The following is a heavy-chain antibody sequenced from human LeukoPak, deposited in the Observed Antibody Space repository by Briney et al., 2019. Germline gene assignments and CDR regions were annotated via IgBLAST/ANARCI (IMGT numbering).Heavy chain of an antibody. D-gene: IGHD3-10*01. CDR2: IYYSGST. J-gene: IGHJ4*02. V-gene: IGHV4-30-4*01. CDR3: ARGTMVRGVPNPFDY. CDR1: GGSISSGDYY. Sequence: PSETLSLTCTVSGGSISSGDYYWSWIRQPPGKGLEWIGYIYYSGSTYYNPSLKSRVTISVDTSKNQFSLKLSSVTAADTAVYYCARGTMVRGVPNPFDYWGQGTLVTVSS.